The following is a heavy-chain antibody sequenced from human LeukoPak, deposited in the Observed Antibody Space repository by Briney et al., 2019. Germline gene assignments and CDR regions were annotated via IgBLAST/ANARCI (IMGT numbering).Heavy chain of an antibody. CDR2: ISSSSSYI. J-gene: IGHJ4*02. D-gene: IGHD6-19*01. V-gene: IGHV3-21*01. Sequence: GGSLRLSCAASGFTFSNFGINWVRQAPGKGLEWVSSISSSSSYISYANSVKGRFTISRDNAKNSLDLQMNSLRAEDTAVYYCAIDRYSSGWYTFDYWGQGTLVTVSS. CDR3: AIDRYSSGWYTFDY. CDR1: GFTFSNFG.